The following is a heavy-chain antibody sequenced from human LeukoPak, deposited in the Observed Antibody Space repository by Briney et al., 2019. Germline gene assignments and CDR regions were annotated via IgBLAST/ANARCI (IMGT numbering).Heavy chain of an antibody. V-gene: IGHV3-74*01. J-gene: IGHJ4*02. D-gene: IGHD4-17*01. CDR3: ARDYGDYLSLYYFDY. CDR1: GFTFSSYL. CDR2: INRDGSGT. Sequence: PGGSLRLSCAASGFTFSSYLMHWVRQAPGKGLLWVSRINRDGSGTSYADCVKGRFTLSRDNPKNTLYLQMNSLRAEDTAVYYCARDYGDYLSLYYFDYWGQGTLVTVSS.